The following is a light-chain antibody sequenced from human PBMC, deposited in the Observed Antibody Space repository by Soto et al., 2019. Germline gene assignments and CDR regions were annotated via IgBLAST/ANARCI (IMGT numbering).Light chain of an antibody. Sequence: QSALTQPASVSGSPGQSISISCTGTSSDVGAYNYVSWYQQHPGKAPKLMIYDVSSRPSGVSNRFSGSKSGNTASLTISGLQAEDEADYYCISYPSSNTGVFGGGTKVTVL. CDR1: SSDVGAYNY. V-gene: IGLV2-14*01. J-gene: IGLJ3*02. CDR2: DVS. CDR3: ISYPSSNTGV.